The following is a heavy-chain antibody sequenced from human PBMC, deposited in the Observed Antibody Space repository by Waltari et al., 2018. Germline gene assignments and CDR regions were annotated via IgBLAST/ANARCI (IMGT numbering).Heavy chain of an antibody. CDR1: VFAATIKY. D-gene: IGHD6-19*01. V-gene: IGHV3-66*01. Sequence: EVNLDGSGVCVVDRGWYRRLVAVAAVFAATIKYINWVRQDPGKGLEWVAVMYGGGNSFYADSVRGRFTISRDHSKNTLYLQMNSLRVEDTAVYYCVTSPGGWFYFDDWGQGALVTVSS. J-gene: IGHJ4*02. CDR2: MYGGGNS. CDR3: VTSPGGWFYFDD.